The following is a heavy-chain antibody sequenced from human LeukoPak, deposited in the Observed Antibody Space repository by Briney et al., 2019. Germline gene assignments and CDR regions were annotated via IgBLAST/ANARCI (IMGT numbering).Heavy chain of an antibody. CDR3: ARAYYDSSGCDY. CDR2: ISYDGSNK. V-gene: IGHV3-30*04. Sequence: GRSLRLSCAASGFTFSSYAMHWVRQAPGKGLEWVAVISYDGSNKYYADSVKGRFTISRDNSKNTLYLQMNSLSAEDTAVYYCARAYYDSSGCDYWGQGTLVTVSS. CDR1: GFTFSSYA. D-gene: IGHD3-22*01. J-gene: IGHJ4*02.